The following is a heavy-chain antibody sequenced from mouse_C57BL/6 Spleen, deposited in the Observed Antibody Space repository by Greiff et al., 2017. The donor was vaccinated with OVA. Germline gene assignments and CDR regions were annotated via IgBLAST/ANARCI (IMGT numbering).Heavy chain of an antibody. J-gene: IGHJ2*01. Sequence: VQLQQSGAELAKPGASVKLSCKASGYTFPSYWMHWVKQRPGQGLEWIGYFNPRSGYPKYNQKFKDKATLTADKSSSTAYMQLSSLTYEDSAGYYCARSGYYGSSYFDYWGQGTTLTVSS. CDR3: ARSGYYGSSYFDY. CDR1: GYTFPSYW. D-gene: IGHD1-1*01. CDR2: FNPRSGYP. V-gene: IGHV1-7*01.